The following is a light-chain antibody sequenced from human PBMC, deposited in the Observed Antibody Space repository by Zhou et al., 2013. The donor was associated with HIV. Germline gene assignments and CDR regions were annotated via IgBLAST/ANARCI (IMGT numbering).Light chain of an antibody. CDR3: MQGTHWPPT. CDR2: KAS. Sequence: DIVLTQSPLSLPVTPGEAASISCQSSGDLVFSDGNTYLNWFQQRPGQSPRRLIYKASFRDYGVPDRFSGSGSDSEFTLNITTVEAEDLAVYFCMQGTHWPPTFGQGTKLDI. V-gene: IGKV2-30*01. CDR1: GDLVFSDGNTY. J-gene: IGKJ2*01.